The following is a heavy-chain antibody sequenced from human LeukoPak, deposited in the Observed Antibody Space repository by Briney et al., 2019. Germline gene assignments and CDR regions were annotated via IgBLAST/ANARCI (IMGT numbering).Heavy chain of an antibody. D-gene: IGHD4-17*01. Sequence: KPGGSLRLXCAASGFTFSSYSMNWVRQAPGKELEWVSSISSSSSYIYYADSVKGRFTISRDNAKNSLYLQMNSLRAEDTAVYYCARGPGDYGDYQLFFDYWGQGTLVTVSS. CDR3: ARGPGDYGDYQLFFDY. CDR2: ISSSSSYI. CDR1: GFTFSSYS. J-gene: IGHJ4*02. V-gene: IGHV3-21*01.